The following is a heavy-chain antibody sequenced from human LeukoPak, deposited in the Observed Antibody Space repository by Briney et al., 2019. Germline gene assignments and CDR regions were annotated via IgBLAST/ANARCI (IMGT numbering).Heavy chain of an antibody. J-gene: IGHJ4*02. D-gene: IGHD2-8*02. V-gene: IGHV3-23*01. CDR2: ISGSGGST. Sequence: PGGSLRLSCAASGFTFSSYAMSWVRQAPGKGLEWVSAISGSGGSTYYADSVKGRFTISRDNSKNTLYLQMNSLRAEDMAVYYCAKAPWAAGTGGSTFDYWGQGTLVTVSS. CDR3: AKAPWAAGTGGSTFDY. CDR1: GFTFSSYA.